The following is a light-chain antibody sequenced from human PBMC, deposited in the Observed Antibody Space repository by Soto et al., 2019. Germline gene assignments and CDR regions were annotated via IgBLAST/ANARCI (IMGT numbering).Light chain of an antibody. J-gene: IGKJ4*01. CDR3: QQFAGWPLT. Sequence: ETALTQSPATLSVSPGERATLSCRASQSVGTKLVWYQQKPGKAPRLLMYDASTRATDIPARFSGSGSGTEFTLTIRSLQSEDFAVYYCQQFAGWPLTFGGGTEVEIK. V-gene: IGKV3-15*01. CDR1: QSVGTK. CDR2: DAS.